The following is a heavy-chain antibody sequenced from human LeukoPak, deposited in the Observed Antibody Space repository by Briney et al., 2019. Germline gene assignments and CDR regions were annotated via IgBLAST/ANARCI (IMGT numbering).Heavy chain of an antibody. V-gene: IGHV1-46*01. D-gene: IGHD1-26*01. CDR3: ASSGSSIQFDP. CDR2: INPSGGST. J-gene: IGHJ5*02. Sequence: ASVKVSCKASGYTFTSYYMHWVRQAPGQGRVWMGIINPSGGSTSYAQKFQGRVTMTRDTSTSTVYMELSSLRSDDTAVYYCASSGSSIQFDPWGQGTLVTVSS. CDR1: GYTFTSYY.